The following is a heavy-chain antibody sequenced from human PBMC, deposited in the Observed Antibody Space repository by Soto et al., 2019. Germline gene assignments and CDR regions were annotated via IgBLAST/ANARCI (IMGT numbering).Heavy chain of an antibody. CDR3: ARGGVRGYNELDP. CDR1: GYTFTAYY. D-gene: IGHD5-12*01. Sequence: QVQLVQSGAEVKKPGASVTVSCKASGYTFTAYYMHWVRQAPGQGLEWMGWINPNSGGTYHAQNFQGRVTMTRDASTTTAYLALASLRSADTAVDYCARGGVRGYNELDPWGHGTLVIVSS. CDR2: INPNSGGT. V-gene: IGHV1-2*02. J-gene: IGHJ5*02.